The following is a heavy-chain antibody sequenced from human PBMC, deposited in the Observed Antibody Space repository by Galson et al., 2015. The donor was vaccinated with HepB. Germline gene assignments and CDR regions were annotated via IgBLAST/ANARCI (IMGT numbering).Heavy chain of an antibody. V-gene: IGHV1-69*13. D-gene: IGHD1-26*01. J-gene: IGHJ3*02. CDR1: GGTFSSYA. CDR2: IIPIFGTG. CDR3: ARDQVGATERGHDAFDI. Sequence: SVKVSCKASGGTFSSYAISWVRQAPGQGLEWMGGIIPIFGTGNYAQKFQGRVTITADESTRTVYMELSSLRSEDTAVYYCARDQVGATERGHDAFDIWGQGTMVTVSS.